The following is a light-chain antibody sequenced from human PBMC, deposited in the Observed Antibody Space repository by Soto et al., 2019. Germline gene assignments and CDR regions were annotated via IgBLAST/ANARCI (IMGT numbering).Light chain of an antibody. V-gene: IGKV3-11*01. J-gene: IGKJ1*01. Sequence: EIVLTQSPATLSLSPGERATLSCRASQSVSRHLAWYQQKPGQAPRLLIYDASNRATGIPARFSGSGSGTDFTLTISSLEPEDFAVYYCHQYDSWTFGQGTKVEIK. CDR2: DAS. CDR3: HQYDSWT. CDR1: QSVSRH.